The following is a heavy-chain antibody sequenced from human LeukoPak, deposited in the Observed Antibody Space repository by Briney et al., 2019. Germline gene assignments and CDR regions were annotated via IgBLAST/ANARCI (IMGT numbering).Heavy chain of an antibody. V-gene: IGHV3-15*01. CDR1: GFTFSNAW. J-gene: IGHJ6*02. CDR2: IKSKTDGGTT. D-gene: IGHD3-10*01. Sequence: GGSLRLSCAASGFTFSNAWMSWVRQAPGKGLEWVGRIKSKTDGGTTDYAAPVKGRFTISRDDSKNTLYLQMNSLKTEDTAVYYCTTEHGSGSYYNSYYYYGMDVWGQGTTVTVSS. CDR3: TTEHGSGSYYNSYYYYGMDV.